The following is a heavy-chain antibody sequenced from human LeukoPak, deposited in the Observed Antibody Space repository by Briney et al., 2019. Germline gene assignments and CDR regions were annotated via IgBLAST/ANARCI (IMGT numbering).Heavy chain of an antibody. Sequence: PGGSLRLSCAPPEFTFGSYWMHWVRQAPGKGLVWVSQINSDGSSTNYADSVKGRVTISRDNTKNTLYLQMNSLRAEDTAVYYCARTGITARPTVWFDPWGQGTLVTVSS. V-gene: IGHV3-74*01. D-gene: IGHD6-6*01. CDR2: INSDGSST. J-gene: IGHJ5*02. CDR1: EFTFGSYW. CDR3: ARTGITARPTVWFDP.